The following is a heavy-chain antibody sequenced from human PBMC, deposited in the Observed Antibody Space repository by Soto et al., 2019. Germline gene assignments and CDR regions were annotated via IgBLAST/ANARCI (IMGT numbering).Heavy chain of an antibody. J-gene: IGHJ4*02. D-gene: IGHD1-20*01. CDR1: GFTLTSAA. V-gene: IGHV1-58*01. CDR2: IVVGSGNT. CDR3: AARYNRHYVEY. Sequence: SLKGSSEDSGFTLTSAAVQLSRQARGQRLEWIGWIVVGSGNTNYAQKFQERVTITRDMSTSTAYMELSSLRSEDTAVYYCAARYNRHYVEYWRQGTLV.